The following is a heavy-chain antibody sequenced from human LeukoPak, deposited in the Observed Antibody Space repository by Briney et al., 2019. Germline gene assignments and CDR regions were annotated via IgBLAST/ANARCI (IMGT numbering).Heavy chain of an antibody. J-gene: IGHJ4*02. V-gene: IGHV3-23*01. CDR3: AKGRGNSGSMDYFDY. Sequence: GGSLRLSCAASGFTFSSYWMSWVRQAPGKGLEYVSVISTSGGSTYYADSVKGRFTISRDNSKNTQYLQMNSLRADDTAVYYCAKGRGNSGSMDYFDYWGQGTLVIVSS. D-gene: IGHD5-12*01. CDR2: ISTSGGST. CDR1: GFTFSSYW.